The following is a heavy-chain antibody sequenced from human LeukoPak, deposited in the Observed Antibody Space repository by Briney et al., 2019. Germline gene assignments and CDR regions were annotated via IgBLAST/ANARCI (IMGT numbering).Heavy chain of an antibody. D-gene: IGHD6-19*01. J-gene: IGHJ4*02. CDR1: GFTFSSYG. Sequence: GRSLRLSCAASGFTFSSYGMHWVRQAPGKGLEWVAVIWYDGSNKYYADSVKGRFTISRDNSKNTLYLQMNSLRAEDTAVYYCARVRGDDKYSSGWYLDYWGQGTLVTVSS. V-gene: IGHV3-33*01. CDR3: ARVRGDDKYSSGWYLDY. CDR2: IWYDGSNK.